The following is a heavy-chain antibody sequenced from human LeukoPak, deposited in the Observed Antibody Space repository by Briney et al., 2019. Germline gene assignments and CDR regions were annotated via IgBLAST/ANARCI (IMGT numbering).Heavy chain of an antibody. CDR2: ISSSSSTI. Sequence: SGGSLRLSCAASGFTFSSYSMNWVRQAPGKGLEWVSYISSSSSTIYYADSVKGRFTISRDNAKNSLYLQMNSLRAEDTAVYYCAKKYNTGLDPWGQGTLVTVSS. J-gene: IGHJ5*02. CDR1: GFTFSSYS. D-gene: IGHD1-14*01. CDR3: AKKYNTGLDP. V-gene: IGHV3-48*01.